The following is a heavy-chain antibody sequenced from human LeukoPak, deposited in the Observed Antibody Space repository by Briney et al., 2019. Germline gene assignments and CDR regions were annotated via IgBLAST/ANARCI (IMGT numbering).Heavy chain of an antibody. CDR1: GFTLDDYG. CDR2: INWNGGST. D-gene: IGHD3-10*01. Sequence: GGSLRLSCAASGFTLDDYGISWVRQAPGKGLEWVSGINWNGGSTGYADSVKGRFTISRDNAKNSLYLQMNSLRAEDTAVYYCARDLYYGSGSPLDYWGQGTLVTVSS. J-gene: IGHJ4*02. CDR3: ARDLYYGSGSPLDY. V-gene: IGHV3-20*04.